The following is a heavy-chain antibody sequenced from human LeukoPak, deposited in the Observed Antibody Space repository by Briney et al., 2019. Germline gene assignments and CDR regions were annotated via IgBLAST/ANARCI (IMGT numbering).Heavy chain of an antibody. V-gene: IGHV6-1*01. Sequence: SQTLSLTCDISGDSVSSNNGAWNWIRQSPSRGLEWLGRTYYRSKWYNDYAVSVKSRITINPDTSKNQFSLQLNSVTPEDTAVYYCARDSNSSGWNDYWGQGTLVTVSS. J-gene: IGHJ4*02. CDR2: TYYRSKWYN. D-gene: IGHD6-19*01. CDR3: ARDSNSSGWNDY. CDR1: GDSVSSNNGA.